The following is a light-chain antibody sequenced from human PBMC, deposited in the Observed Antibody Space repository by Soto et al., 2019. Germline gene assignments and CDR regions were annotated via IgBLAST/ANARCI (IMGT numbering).Light chain of an antibody. J-gene: IGLJ2*01. Sequence: QLVLTQWPSASASLGASVKLTCTLSSSDSNYAIAWHHQQPEKGPRYLMKLNRDSSHSKGDGIPNRFSGSSSGAARYLTISSLQSEDEADYYCQTWGTGIVIFGVGTKLTVL. V-gene: IGLV4-69*01. CDR3: QTWGTGIVI. CDR2: LNRDSSH. CDR1: SSDSNYA.